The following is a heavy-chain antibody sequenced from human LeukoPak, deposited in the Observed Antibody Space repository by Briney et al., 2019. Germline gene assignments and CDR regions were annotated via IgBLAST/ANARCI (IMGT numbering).Heavy chain of an antibody. CDR1: GYTFTNYA. CDR2: ISAYNGNT. CDR3: ARVVSYYYGSGGWFDP. D-gene: IGHD3-10*01. V-gene: IGHV1-18*01. J-gene: IGHJ5*02. Sequence: GASVKVSCKASGYTFTNYAMNWVRQAPGQGLEWMGWISAYNGNTNYAQKLQGRVTMTTDTSTSTAYVELRSLRSDDTAVYYCARVVSYYYGSGGWFDPWGQGTLVTVSS.